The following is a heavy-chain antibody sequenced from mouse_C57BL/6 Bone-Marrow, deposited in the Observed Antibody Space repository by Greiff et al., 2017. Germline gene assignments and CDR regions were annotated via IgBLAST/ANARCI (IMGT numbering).Heavy chain of an antibody. D-gene: IGHD2-12*01. CDR1: GFNIKDDY. CDR3: TTTAYDEEG. Sequence: EVQLQQSGAELVRPGASVKLSCTASGFNIKDDYMHWVKQRPEPGLEWIGWIDPENGDTEYASKFQGKATITADTSSNTAYLQLSSLTSEDTAVYYCTTTAYDEEGWGQGTLVTVSA. CDR2: IDPENGDT. J-gene: IGHJ3*01. V-gene: IGHV14-4*01.